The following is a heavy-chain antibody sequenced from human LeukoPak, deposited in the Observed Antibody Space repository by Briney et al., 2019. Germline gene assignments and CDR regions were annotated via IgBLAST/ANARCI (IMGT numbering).Heavy chain of an antibody. CDR2: INHSGST. Sequence: PSETLSLTCAVYGGSFSGYYWSWIRQPPGKGLEWIGEINHSGSTNYNPSLKSRVTISVDTSKNQFPLKLSSVTAADTAVYYCARSRYYDYVWGSYRQAPTYYFDYWGQGTLVTVSS. V-gene: IGHV4-34*01. CDR1: GGSFSGYY. J-gene: IGHJ4*02. D-gene: IGHD3-16*02. CDR3: ARSRYYDYVWGSYRQAPTYYFDY.